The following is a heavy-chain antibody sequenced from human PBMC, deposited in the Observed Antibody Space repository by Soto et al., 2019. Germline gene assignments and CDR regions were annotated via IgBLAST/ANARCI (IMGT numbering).Heavy chain of an antibody. V-gene: IGHV3-23*01. CDR3: VKHDYNFWTGYTLTPGIDF. Sequence: GWSPRLSCAASRFAFSSYAMSWVRQDPGKGLEWGSGISGSGDNIHNAESVKGRFTIYRDNAKNTTFLQVSLVRAEDTAVHSGVKHDYNFWTGYTLTPGIDFWGQGTAVAVPS. CDR2: ISGSGDNI. CDR1: RFAFSSYA. J-gene: IGHJ6*02. D-gene: IGHD3-3*01.